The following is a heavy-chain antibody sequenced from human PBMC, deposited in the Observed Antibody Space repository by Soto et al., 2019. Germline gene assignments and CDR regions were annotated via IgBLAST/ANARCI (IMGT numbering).Heavy chain of an antibody. V-gene: IGHV3-23*01. CDR2: ISSSGDNT. Sequence: GGSLRLSCAASGFTFMSYVMNWVRQGPGKGLECVSVISSSGDNTKYSDSVKGRFTVSRDNSKNTLYLQMNSLRAEDTAVYYCARATTPGSSFYNWFDPWGQGTLVTVSS. J-gene: IGHJ5*02. CDR3: ARATTPGSSFYNWFDP. D-gene: IGHD6-6*01. CDR1: GFTFMSYV.